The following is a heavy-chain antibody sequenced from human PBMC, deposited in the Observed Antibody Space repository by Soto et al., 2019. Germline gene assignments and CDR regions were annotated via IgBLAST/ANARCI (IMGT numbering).Heavy chain of an antibody. J-gene: IGHJ5*02. Sequence: QVQLVQSGAEVKKPGASVKVSCKASGYTFTSYGISWVRQAPGQXXXXXGXXSAYNGNTNYAQKLQGRVTMTTDTXXXXXXXXXXXXXXXXXXXXXXXXXXXXXXXXXXXXXWFDPWGQGTLVTVSS. V-gene: IGHV1-18*01. CDR3: XXXXXXXXXXXXXXXWFDP. CDR2: XSAYNGNT. CDR1: GYTFTSYG.